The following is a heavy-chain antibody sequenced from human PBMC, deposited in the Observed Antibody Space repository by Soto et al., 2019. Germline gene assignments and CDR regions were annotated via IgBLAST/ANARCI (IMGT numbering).Heavy chain of an antibody. J-gene: IGHJ5*02. Sequence: SETLSLTCAVYGGSFSGYYWSWIRQPPGKGLEWIGEINHSGSTNYNPSLKSRVTISVDTSKNQFSLKLSSVTAADTAVYYCARGWRRDTAMVTGWFDPWGQGTLVTVSS. CDR2: INHSGST. D-gene: IGHD5-18*01. V-gene: IGHV4-34*01. CDR3: ARGWRRDTAMVTGWFDP. CDR1: GGSFSGYY.